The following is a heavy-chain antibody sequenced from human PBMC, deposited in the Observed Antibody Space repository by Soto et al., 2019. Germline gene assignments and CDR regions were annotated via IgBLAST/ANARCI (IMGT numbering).Heavy chain of an antibody. V-gene: IGHV3-21*01. CDR2: ISSSSSYI. Sequence: GGSLRLSCAASGFTFSSYSMNWVRQAPGKGLEWVSSISSSSSYIYYADSVKGRFTISRDNAKNSLYLQMNSLRAEDTAVYYCARDGAKDYGDPEYFQHWGQGTLVTVSS. CDR3: ARDGAKDYGDPEYFQH. J-gene: IGHJ1*01. CDR1: GFTFSSYS. D-gene: IGHD4-17*01.